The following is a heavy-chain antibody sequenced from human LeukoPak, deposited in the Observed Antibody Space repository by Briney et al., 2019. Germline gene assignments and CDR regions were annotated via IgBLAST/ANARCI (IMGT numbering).Heavy chain of an antibody. J-gene: IGHJ3*02. CDR3: ARGRSAYYYDSSGRRRDAFDI. CDR1: VGSLSGYY. Sequence: SETLCLTCAVYVGSLSGYYWSCIRDPPGKGLEGVGELNHSGSTNHNTALKSRVTISVDTSTNQFSLTLSSVTAADTAVYYCARGRSAYYYDSSGRRRDAFDIWGQGTMVTVSS. D-gene: IGHD3-22*01. V-gene: IGHV4-34*01. CDR2: LNHSGST.